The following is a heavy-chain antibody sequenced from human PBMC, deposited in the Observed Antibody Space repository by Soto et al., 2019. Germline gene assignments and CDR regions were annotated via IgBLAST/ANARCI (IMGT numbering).Heavy chain of an antibody. V-gene: IGHV1-3*01. CDR3: ASDYGSNWRL. CDR2: INAANGNT. CDR1: GFVSTNYN. J-gene: IGHJ4*02. Sequence: QAHLVQSGAEVKMPGDSVQVSCKASGFVSTNYNFHWVRQAPGQSLEWMGRINAANGNTQYSQNFEGRVTFTIDASATTAFMELTNLRFEDRAMYYCASDYGSNWRLWGQGTLVSVSS. D-gene: IGHD6-19*01.